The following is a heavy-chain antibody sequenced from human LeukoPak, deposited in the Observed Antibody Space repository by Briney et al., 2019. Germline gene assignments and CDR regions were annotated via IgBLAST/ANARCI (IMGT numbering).Heavy chain of an antibody. CDR3: ARQYSSGFDP. V-gene: IGHV4-59*01. J-gene: IGHJ5*02. D-gene: IGHD4-11*01. CDR2: IYYTGST. CDR1: GGSIGSYY. Sequence: SETLSLTCTVSGGSIGSYYWSWIRQPPGKGLEWIGYIYYTGSTNYNASLKSRVTISLDTSKNQFSLRLSSVTAADTAVYYCARQYSSGFDPWGQGTLVTVSS.